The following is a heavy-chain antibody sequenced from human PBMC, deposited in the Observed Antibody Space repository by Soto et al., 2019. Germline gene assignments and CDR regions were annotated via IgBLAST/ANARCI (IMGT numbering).Heavy chain of an antibody. CDR1: GGSFSGYY. CDR3: ARLRWEQPWVFDY. D-gene: IGHD1-26*01. V-gene: IGHV4-34*02. Sequence: QVQLQQWGAGLLKPSETLSLTCAVYGGSFSGYYWSWIRQPPVKGLEWIGGINHSGGTNYNPSLKSRVTISVDTSKNQFSLKLSSVTAADTAVFYCARLRWEQPWVFDYWGQGTLVTVSS. J-gene: IGHJ4*02. CDR2: INHSGGT.